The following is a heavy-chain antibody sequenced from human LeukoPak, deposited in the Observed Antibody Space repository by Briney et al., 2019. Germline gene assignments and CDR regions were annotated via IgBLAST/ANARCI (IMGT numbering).Heavy chain of an antibody. CDR1: GFTFSSHA. D-gene: IGHD1-14*01. CDR2: ISYDGSNK. J-gene: IGHJ4*02. V-gene: IGHV3-30-3*01. CDR3: ASYRSELTRPFDY. Sequence: PGGSLRLSCAASGFTFSSHAMHWVRQAPGKGLEWVAVISYDGSNKYYADSVKGRFTISRDNSKNTLYLQMNSLRAEDTAVYYCASYRSELTRPFDYWGQGTLVTVSS.